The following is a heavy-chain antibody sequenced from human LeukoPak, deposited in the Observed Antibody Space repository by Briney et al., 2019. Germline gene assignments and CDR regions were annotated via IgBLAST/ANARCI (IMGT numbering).Heavy chain of an antibody. D-gene: IGHD2-21*02. Sequence: SVKVSCKASGGTFSSYAISWVRQAPGQGLEWMGGIIPIFGTANYAQKFQGRVTITADESTSTAYMELSSLRSEDTAVYYCARTGGDCSSGLCYYAMDVWGQGTTVTVSS. CDR1: GGTFSSYA. CDR3: ARTGGDCSSGLCYYAMDV. J-gene: IGHJ6*02. V-gene: IGHV1-69*01. CDR2: IIPIFGTA.